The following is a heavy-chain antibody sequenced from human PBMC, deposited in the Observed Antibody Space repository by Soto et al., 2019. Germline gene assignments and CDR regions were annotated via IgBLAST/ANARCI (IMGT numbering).Heavy chain of an antibody. CDR1: GYTFTSHY. CDR3: AEGELLGPFDY. D-gene: IGHD1-26*01. CDR2: INPSGGST. V-gene: IGHV1-46*01. J-gene: IGHJ4*02. Sequence: ASVKVSCKASGYTFTSHYMHWVRQAPGQGLEWMGIINPSGGSTSYAQKFQGRVTMTRDTSTSTVYMELSSLRSEDTAVYYCAEGELLGPFDYWGQGTLVTVSS.